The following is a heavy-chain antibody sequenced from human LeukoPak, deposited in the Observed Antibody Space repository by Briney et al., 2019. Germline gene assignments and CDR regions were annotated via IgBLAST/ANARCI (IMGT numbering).Heavy chain of an antibody. CDR1: GVSISSYF. J-gene: IGHJ4*02. Sequence: SSETLSLTCTVSGVSISSYFWNWIRQPPGKGLEWIGYIYYSGSTNYNPSLKSRVTISVDTSKNQFSLKLTSVTAADTAVYYCARGFCTSTNCCIFDYWGQGTLVTVSS. V-gene: IGHV4-59*01. CDR3: ARGFCTSTNCCIFDY. CDR2: IYYSGST. D-gene: IGHD2-2*01.